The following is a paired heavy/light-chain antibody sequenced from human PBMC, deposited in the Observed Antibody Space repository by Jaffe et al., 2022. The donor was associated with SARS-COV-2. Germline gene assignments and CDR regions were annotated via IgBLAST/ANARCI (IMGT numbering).Light chain of an antibody. V-gene: IGKV2-28*01. CDR2: LGS. CDR1: QSLLHSNGYNY. Sequence: DIVMTQSPLSLPVTPGEPASISCRSSQSLLHSNGYNYLDWYLQKPGQSPQLLIYLGSNRASGVPDRFSGSGSGTDFTLKISRVEAEDVGVYYCMQALQTPPVFTFGPGTKVDIK. J-gene: IGKJ3*01. CDR3: MQALQTPPVFT.
Heavy chain of an antibody. D-gene: IGHD6-19*01. CDR1: GFTFSSYA. J-gene: IGHJ6*02. V-gene: IGHV3-23*01. Sequence: EVQLLESGGGLVQPGGSLRLSCAASGFTFSSYAMSWVRQAPGKGLEWVSAISGSGGSTYYADSVKGRFTISRDNSKNTLYLQMNSLRAEDTAVYYCAKVSPYSSGWHRHRGPYYYYYGMDVWGQGTTVTVSS. CDR2: ISGSGGST. CDR3: AKVSPYSSGWHRHRGPYYYYYGMDV.